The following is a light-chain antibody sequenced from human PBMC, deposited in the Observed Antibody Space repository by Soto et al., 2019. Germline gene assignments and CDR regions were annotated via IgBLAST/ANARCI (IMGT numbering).Light chain of an antibody. CDR2: GAS. J-gene: IGKJ4*01. Sequence: EIVMTQSPATLSGSPGERATLSCRASQSVSSNLAWYQQKPGQAPRLLIYGASTRATGIPARFSGSGSGTEFTLTISSLQSEDFAVYYCQQYNNWPPPLTFGGGTKVEI. CDR3: QQYNNWPPPLT. V-gene: IGKV3-15*01. CDR1: QSVSSN.